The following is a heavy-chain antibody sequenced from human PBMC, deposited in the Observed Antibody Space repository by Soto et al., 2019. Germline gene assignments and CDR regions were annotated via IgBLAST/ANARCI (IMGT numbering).Heavy chain of an antibody. D-gene: IGHD3-3*01. Sequence: QVQLVQSGAEVKKPGSSVKVSCKASGGTFSSYAISWVRQAPGQGLEWMGGIIPIFGTANYAQKFQGRVTITADESTSTAYMERSSLRSEDTAVYYGARATSGAPNPYYYYGMDVWGQGTTVTVSS. CDR2: IIPIFGTA. J-gene: IGHJ6*02. V-gene: IGHV1-69*12. CDR1: GGTFSSYA. CDR3: ARATSGAPNPYYYYGMDV.